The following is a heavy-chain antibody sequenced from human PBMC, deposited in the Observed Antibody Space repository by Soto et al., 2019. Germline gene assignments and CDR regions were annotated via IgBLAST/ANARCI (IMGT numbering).Heavy chain of an antibody. CDR3: ARVWITMVRGVRPNWFDP. CDR2: ISAYNGNT. Sequence: ASVKVSCKASGYTFTSYGISWVRQAPGQGLEWMGWISAYNGNTNYAQKLQGRVTMTTDTSTSTAYMELRSLRSDDTAVYYCARVWITMVRGVRPNWFDPWGQGTMVIVSS. J-gene: IGHJ5*02. D-gene: IGHD3-10*01. CDR1: GYTFTSYG. V-gene: IGHV1-18*04.